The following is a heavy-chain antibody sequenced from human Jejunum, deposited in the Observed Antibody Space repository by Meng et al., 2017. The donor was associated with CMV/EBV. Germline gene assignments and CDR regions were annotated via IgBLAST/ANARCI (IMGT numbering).Heavy chain of an antibody. CDR1: GFTFSSYW. CDR3: ARDPFTGMDV. D-gene: IGHD3-16*01. V-gene: IGHV3-7*01. J-gene: IGHJ6*02. CDR2: IKQDGSEK. Sequence: SWAASGFTFSSYWMSWVRQAQGKGLEWVANIKQDGSEKYYVDSVKGRFTISRDNAKNSLYLQMNSLRAEDTAVYYCARDPFTGMDVWGQGTTVTVSS.